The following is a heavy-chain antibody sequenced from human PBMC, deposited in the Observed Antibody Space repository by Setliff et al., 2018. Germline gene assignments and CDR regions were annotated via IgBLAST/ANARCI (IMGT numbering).Heavy chain of an antibody. J-gene: IGHJ6*02. CDR1: GFTFSRYW. D-gene: IGHD3-10*01. Sequence: PGGSLRLSCAASGFTFSRYWMSWVRQAPGKGLEWVANIKQVGSEKYYVDSVKGRFTISRDNAKSSLYLQMNSLRAEDTAVYYCARDHVYGSQYYYYYYGMDVWGQGTTVTVSS. V-gene: IGHV3-7*01. CDR3: ARDHVYGSQYYYYYYGMDV. CDR2: IKQVGSEK.